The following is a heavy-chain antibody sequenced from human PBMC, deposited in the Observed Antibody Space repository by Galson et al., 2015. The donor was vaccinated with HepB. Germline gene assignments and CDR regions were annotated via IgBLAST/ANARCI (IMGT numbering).Heavy chain of an antibody. D-gene: IGHD1-26*01. CDR2: TSAYNGNT. V-gene: IGHV1-18*01. CDR1: GYTFTSYG. Sequence: SVKVSCKASGYTFTSYGISWVRQAPGQGLEWMGWTSAYNGNTNYAQKLQGRVTMTTDTSTSTAYMELRSLRSDDTAVYYCAREEWELHHYYFDYWGQGTLVTVSS. J-gene: IGHJ4*02. CDR3: AREEWELHHYYFDY.